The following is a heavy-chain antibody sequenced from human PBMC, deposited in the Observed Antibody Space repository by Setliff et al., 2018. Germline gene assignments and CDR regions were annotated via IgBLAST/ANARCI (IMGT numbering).Heavy chain of an antibody. CDR3: ARGAYYYESSGYPPMV. Sequence: GGSLRLSCVASGLPFSNSNMNWVRQAPGEGLEWVSSISSISNYIYYADSVKGRFTISRDNAKNSLFLQMNNLRAEDTAVYYCARGAYYYESSGYPPMVWGQGTLVTVSS. V-gene: IGHV3-21*01. CDR2: ISSISNYI. D-gene: IGHD3-22*01. CDR1: GLPFSNSN. J-gene: IGHJ4*02.